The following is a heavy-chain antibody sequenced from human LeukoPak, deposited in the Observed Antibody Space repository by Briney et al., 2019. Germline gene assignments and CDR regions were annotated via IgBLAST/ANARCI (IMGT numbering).Heavy chain of an antibody. V-gene: IGHV4-39*01. CDR3: ARHQFRGRSSLVDF. CDR2: IYYSGDT. Sequence: SETLSLTCTVSGGSISSRSYYWGWIRQPPGKGLEWIGSIYYSGDTYYNPSLKSRVTISVDTSKNQFSLKLYSVPAADTAVYYCARHQFRGRSSLVDFWGQGTLVTVSS. CDR1: GGSISSRSYY. J-gene: IGHJ4*02. D-gene: IGHD1-26*01.